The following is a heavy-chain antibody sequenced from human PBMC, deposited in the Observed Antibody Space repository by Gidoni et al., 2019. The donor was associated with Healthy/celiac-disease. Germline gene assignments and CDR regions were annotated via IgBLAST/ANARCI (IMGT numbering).Heavy chain of an antibody. CDR1: GFTVSSNY. D-gene: IGHD2-15*01. CDR2: IYSGGST. Sequence: EVQLVESGGGLVQPGGSLRLSCAASGFTVSSNYMSWVRQAPGKGLEWVSVIYSGGSTYYADSVKGRFTISRDNSKNTLYLQMNSLRAEDTAVYYCARELKKVVANNYYYYMDVWGKGTTVTVSS. J-gene: IGHJ6*03. V-gene: IGHV3-66*01. CDR3: ARELKKVVANNYYYYMDV.